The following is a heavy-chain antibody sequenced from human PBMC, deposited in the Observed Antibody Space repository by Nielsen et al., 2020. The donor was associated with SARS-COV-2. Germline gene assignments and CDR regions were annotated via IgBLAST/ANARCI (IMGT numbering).Heavy chain of an antibody. CDR3: AKRVDTSMVIGPFDI. V-gene: IGHV3-21*04. J-gene: IGHJ3*02. CDR2: ISSSSSYI. D-gene: IGHD5-18*01. Sequence: GESLKLSCAASGFTFSSYSMNWVRQAPGKGLEWVSSISSSSSYIYYADSVKGRFTISRDNAKNTVYLQMNSLRAEDTAVYYCAKRVDTSMVIGPFDIWGQGTMVTVSS. CDR1: GFTFSSYS.